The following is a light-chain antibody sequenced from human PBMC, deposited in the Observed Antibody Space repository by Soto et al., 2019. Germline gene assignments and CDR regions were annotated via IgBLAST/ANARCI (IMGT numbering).Light chain of an antibody. V-gene: IGLV2-11*01. Sequence: QSALTQPRSVSGSPGQSVIISCTGTSSDVGAYIYVSWYQQDPGKAPKLMIYDVSKRPSGVPDRFSGSKSGNTASLTISGLQAEDEADYYCCSYAGSSLIFGGGTKLTVL. CDR2: DVS. CDR3: CSYAGSSLI. CDR1: SSDVGAYIY. J-gene: IGLJ2*01.